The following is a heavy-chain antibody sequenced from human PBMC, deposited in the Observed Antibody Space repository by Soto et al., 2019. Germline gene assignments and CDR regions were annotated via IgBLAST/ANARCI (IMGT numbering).Heavy chain of an antibody. CDR3: ARQEGYPMGYFQH. Sequence: PSETLSLTCTVSGGSISSGGYYWSWIRQHPGKGLEWIGYIYYSGSTYYNPSLKSRVTISVDTSKNQFSLKLSSVTAADTAVYYCARQEGYPMGYFQHWGQGTLVTVSS. V-gene: IGHV4-31*03. D-gene: IGHD2-15*01. CDR1: GGSISSGGYY. CDR2: IYYSGST. J-gene: IGHJ1*01.